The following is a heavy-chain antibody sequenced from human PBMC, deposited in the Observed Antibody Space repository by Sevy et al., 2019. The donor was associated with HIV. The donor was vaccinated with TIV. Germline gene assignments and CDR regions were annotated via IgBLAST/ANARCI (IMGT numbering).Heavy chain of an antibody. CDR3: ASLGDIVVVPAAQDYYYYYGMDV. CDR1: GFTFSSYE. Sequence: GGSLRLSCAASGFTFSSYEMNWVRQAPGKGLEWVSYISSSGSTIYYADSVKGRFTISRDNAKNSLYLQMNSLRAEDTAVYYCASLGDIVVVPAAQDYYYYYGMDVWGQGTTVTVSS. J-gene: IGHJ6*02. CDR2: ISSSGSTI. D-gene: IGHD2-2*01. V-gene: IGHV3-48*03.